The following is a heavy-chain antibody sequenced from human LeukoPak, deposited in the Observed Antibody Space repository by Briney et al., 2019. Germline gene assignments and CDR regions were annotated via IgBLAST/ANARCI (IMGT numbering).Heavy chain of an antibody. V-gene: IGHV3-21*01. J-gene: IGHJ6*02. D-gene: IGHD6-13*01. Sequence: PGGSLRLSCAASGFTFSSYSMNWVRQAPGKGLEWVSSISSSSSYIYYADSVKGRFTISRDNAKNSLYLQMNSLRAEDTAVYYCARVADSSSWYPREYYYGMDVWGQGTTVTVSS. CDR3: ARVADSSSWYPREYYYGMDV. CDR2: ISSSSSYI. CDR1: GFTFSSYS.